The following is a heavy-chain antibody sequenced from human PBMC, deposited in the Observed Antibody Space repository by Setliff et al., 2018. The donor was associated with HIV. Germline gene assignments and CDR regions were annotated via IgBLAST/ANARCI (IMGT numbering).Heavy chain of an antibody. J-gene: IGHJ5*02. CDR2: IYSSATT. V-gene: IGHV4-4*08. D-gene: IGHD2-21*02. Sequence: SETLSLTCSVSGGSVDILNLIWIRQRPGKGLECIGYIYSSATTNYNSALESRASIPRDTSKNQISLKLRSVTAADTAVYYCARVFPLVTAEDNRFDPWGQGILVTVSS. CDR1: GGSVDILN. CDR3: ARVFPLVTAEDNRFDP.